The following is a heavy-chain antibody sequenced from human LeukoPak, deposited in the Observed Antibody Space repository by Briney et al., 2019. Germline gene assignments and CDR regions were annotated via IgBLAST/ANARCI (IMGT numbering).Heavy chain of an antibody. CDR3: ARVQGATVTTLLNARFEY. V-gene: IGHV1-69*13. Sequence: VASVKVSCKASGGTFSSYAFNWVRQAPGQGLEWMGGIIPIFGTANYAQKFQGRVTITADESTSTVYMELSGLRSEDTAVYYCARVQGATVTTLLNARFEYWGQGTLVTVSP. CDR1: GGTFSSYA. D-gene: IGHD4-17*01. CDR2: IIPIFGTA. J-gene: IGHJ4*02.